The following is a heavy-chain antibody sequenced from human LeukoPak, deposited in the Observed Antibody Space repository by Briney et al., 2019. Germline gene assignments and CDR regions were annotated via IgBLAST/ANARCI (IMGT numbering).Heavy chain of an antibody. CDR2: ISYDGSNK. J-gene: IGHJ5*02. D-gene: IGHD2-15*01. CDR1: GFTFSSYA. V-gene: IGHV3-30-3*01. Sequence: GASLRLSCAASGFTFSSYAMHWVRQGPGKGLEWVAVISYDGSNKYYADSVKGRFTISRDNSKNTLYLQMNSLRAEDTAVYYCARDNFRYCSGGSCYWFDPWGQGTLVTVSS. CDR3: ARDNFRYCSGGSCYWFDP.